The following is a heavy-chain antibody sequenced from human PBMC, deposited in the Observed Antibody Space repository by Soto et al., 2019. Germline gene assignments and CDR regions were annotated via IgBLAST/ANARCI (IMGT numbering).Heavy chain of an antibody. CDR2: IIPILGIA. CDR3: ARSSGGYPDLTH. D-gene: IGHD6-19*01. CDR1: GGTFSSYT. J-gene: IGHJ4*02. V-gene: IGHV1-69*02. Sequence: QVQLVQSGAEVKKPGSSVKVSCKASGGTFSSYTISWVRQAPGQGLEWMGRIIPILGIANYAQKFQGRVTITADKSTSTAYMEMSSLRSEDTAVYYCARSSGGYPDLTHWGQGTLVTVSS.